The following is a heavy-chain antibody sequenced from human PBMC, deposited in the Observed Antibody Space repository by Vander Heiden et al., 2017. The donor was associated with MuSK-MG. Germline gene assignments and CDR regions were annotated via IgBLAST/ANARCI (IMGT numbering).Heavy chain of an antibody. CDR1: EFAFITHT. V-gene: IGHV3-30*04. CDR3: AIDLRSGLPDYFDH. CDR2: ISSDGVRQ. J-gene: IGHJ4*02. Sequence: VPLLESGVGVFQPGESLSLPPEPSEFAFITHTASPVRQCPDKGLEWVAVISSDGVRQYYADSVKGRFTISKDDSKNTLHLQMSSLRVDDTAVYFCAIDLRSGLPDYFDHWGQGTLVTVSS.